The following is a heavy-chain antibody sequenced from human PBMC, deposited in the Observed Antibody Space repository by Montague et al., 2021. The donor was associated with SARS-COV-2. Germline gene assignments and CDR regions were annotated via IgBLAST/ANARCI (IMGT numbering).Heavy chain of an antibody. Sequence: SETLSLTCTVSGGSISSSSYYWGWIRQPPGKGLVWIGSIYYSGSTYYNPSLKSRVTISVDTSKNQFSLKLSSVTAADTAVYYCARHGLAGITIFGVVTPRGGFDIWGQGTMVTVSS. CDR1: GGSISSSSYY. CDR3: ARHGLAGITIFGVVTPRGGFDI. V-gene: IGHV4-39*01. J-gene: IGHJ3*02. D-gene: IGHD3-3*01. CDR2: IYYSGST.